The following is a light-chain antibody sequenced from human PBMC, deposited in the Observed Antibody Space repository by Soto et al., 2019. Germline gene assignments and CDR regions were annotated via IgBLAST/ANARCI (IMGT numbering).Light chain of an antibody. J-gene: IGKJ5*01. V-gene: IGKV1-9*01. CDR1: HDINIC. Sequence: DIQLTQSPSSLSASVGDRVTISXRASHDINICVSWYQQKPGXAPKXXXDAXSTLQRGVPSRFSGSESGAHFTLTISSLQPEYFATYYCQQLQSYTSTFGQGTRLEIK. CDR3: QQLQSYTST. CDR2: AXS.